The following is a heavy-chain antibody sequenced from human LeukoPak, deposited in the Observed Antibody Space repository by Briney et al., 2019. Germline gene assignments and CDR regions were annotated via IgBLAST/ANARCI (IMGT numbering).Heavy chain of an antibody. D-gene: IGHD5-12*01. Sequence: GGSLRLSCAASGFTFTSYSMNWVRQAPGKGLEWVSTISGGGGSTYYADSVKGRFTVSRDNSKNTLYLQMNSLRAEDTAMYYCARGRYSGTTYYFDYWGQGTLVTVSS. V-gene: IGHV3-23*01. J-gene: IGHJ4*02. CDR3: ARGRYSGTTYYFDY. CDR2: ISGGGGST. CDR1: GFTFTSYS.